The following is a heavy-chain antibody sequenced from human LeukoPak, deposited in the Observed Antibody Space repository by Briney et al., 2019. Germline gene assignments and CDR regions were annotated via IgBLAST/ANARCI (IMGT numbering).Heavy chain of an antibody. CDR1: GDSISSDGHT. D-gene: IGHD1-26*01. Sequence: SETLSLTCGVSGDSISSDGHTWSWIRQPPGKGLEWVGYIYHSGAAYHNPSLKSRLALSVDTSNNQFSLRLRSVTAADTAVYYCVRGVGGEYFYFDRWGQGALVTVSA. V-gene: IGHV4-30-4*07. J-gene: IGHJ4*02. CDR2: IYHSGAA. CDR3: VRGVGGEYFYFDR.